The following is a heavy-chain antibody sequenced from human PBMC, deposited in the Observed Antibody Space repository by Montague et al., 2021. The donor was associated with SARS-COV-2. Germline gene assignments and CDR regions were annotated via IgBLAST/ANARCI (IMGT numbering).Heavy chain of an antibody. Sequence: SLRLSCAASGFTFSDYWMHWVRQTPGKGLVWVSRINGGGTVTGYADSVKGRFTISRDNAKNTLYLQINSLRADDTAVYFCTRVKGRLGPKIVYYYYMGVWGKGTTVTVSS. D-gene: IGHD2-8*01. CDR3: TRVKGRLGPKIVYYYYMGV. CDR1: GFTFSDYW. CDR2: INGGGTVT. V-gene: IGHV3-74*01. J-gene: IGHJ6*03.